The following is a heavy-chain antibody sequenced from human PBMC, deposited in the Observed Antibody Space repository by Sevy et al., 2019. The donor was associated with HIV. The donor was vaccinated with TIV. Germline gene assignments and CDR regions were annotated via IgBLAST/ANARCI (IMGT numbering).Heavy chain of an antibody. V-gene: IGHV3-15*01. CDR1: GFSFSHAW. CDR3: STDPNILLVVTDGKDV. J-gene: IGHJ6*02. Sequence: GGSLRLSCAASGFSFSHAWMTWVRQAPGKGLEWVGRIKSKPDGGTTDYGAPVKGRFTISRDDSKNTLYLQMNSLKTEDTGIYYCSTDPNILLVVTDGKDVWGQGTTVTVSS. CDR2: IKSKPDGGTT. D-gene: IGHD2-8*02.